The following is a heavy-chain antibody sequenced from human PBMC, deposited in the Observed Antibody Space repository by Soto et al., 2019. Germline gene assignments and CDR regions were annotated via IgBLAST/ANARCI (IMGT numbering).Heavy chain of an antibody. CDR2: IYYSGST. Sequence: SETLSLTCTVSGGSISSYCWSWIRQPPGKGLEWIGYIYYSGSTNYNPSLKSRVTISVDTSKNQFSLKLSSVTAADTAVYYCARSELGDSFDYWGQGTLVTVSS. V-gene: IGHV4-59*01. D-gene: IGHD3-16*01. CDR3: ARSELGDSFDY. CDR1: GGSISSYC. J-gene: IGHJ4*02.